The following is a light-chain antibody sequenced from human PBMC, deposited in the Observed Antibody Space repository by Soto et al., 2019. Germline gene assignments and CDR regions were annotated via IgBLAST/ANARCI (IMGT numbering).Light chain of an antibody. V-gene: IGLV1-40*01. CDR2: GNN. CDR3: QSYESSLGYV. Sequence: QSVLTQPPSVSGAPGQSVTISCTGSSCNVGAGYDVSWYHQHPGTAPKLLIYGNNTRPSGVPDRFSGSTSGSSASLAISGVQAEDEGDDYCQSYESSLGYVFGTGTKVTVL. J-gene: IGLJ1*01. CDR1: SCNVGAGYD.